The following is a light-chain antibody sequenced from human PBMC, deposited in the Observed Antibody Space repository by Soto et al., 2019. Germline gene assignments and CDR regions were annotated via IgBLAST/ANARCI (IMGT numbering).Light chain of an antibody. CDR1: QSVSSSY. J-gene: IGKJ1*01. V-gene: IGKV3-20*01. CDR2: GAS. CDR3: QQYGYKWT. Sequence: EIVLTQSPGTLSLSPGERATLSCRASQSVSSSYLAWYQQKPGQAPRLLIYGASSRATGIPDRFSGSGSGTDFTLTISRLEPEDFVVYYCQQYGYKWTFGQGTKVEIK.